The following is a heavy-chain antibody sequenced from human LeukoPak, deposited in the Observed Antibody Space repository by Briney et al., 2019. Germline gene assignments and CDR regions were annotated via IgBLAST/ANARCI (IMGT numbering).Heavy chain of an antibody. V-gene: IGHV4-39*01. Sequence: PSETLSLTCTVSGGSISSSSYYRGSIRQPPGKGLEWIGSIYYSGSTYYNPSLKSRVTISVDTSKNQFSLKLSSVTAADTAVYYCARRKLTGYSGYEDWGQGTLVTVSS. D-gene: IGHD5-12*01. CDR3: ARRKLTGYSGYED. J-gene: IGHJ4*02. CDR2: IYYSGST. CDR1: GGSISSSSYY.